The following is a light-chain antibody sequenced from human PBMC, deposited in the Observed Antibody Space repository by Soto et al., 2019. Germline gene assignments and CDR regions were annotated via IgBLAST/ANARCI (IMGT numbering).Light chain of an antibody. CDR1: VIGSIS. Sequence: SYELTQPPSVSVAPGQTASITCGGTVIGSISVHWYQQKPGQAPVLVVFGDSDRPSGIPERFSGSNSRNTATLTISRVEAGDEADYYCQVWDSSSDHVIFGGGTKLTVL. V-gene: IGLV3-21*02. J-gene: IGLJ2*01. CDR3: QVWDSSSDHVI. CDR2: GDS.